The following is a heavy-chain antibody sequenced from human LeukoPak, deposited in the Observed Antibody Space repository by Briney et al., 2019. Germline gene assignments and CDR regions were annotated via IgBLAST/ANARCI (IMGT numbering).Heavy chain of an antibody. CDR2: INHSGST. Sequence: PSETLSLTCAVYGGSFSGYYWSWIRQPPGKGLEWVGEINHSGSTNYYAYLKSRVTISVDTSKNQSSLKLSSVTAADTAVYYCARGRLASGAYYYHIDVWGKGTTVTVSS. CDR3: ARGRLASGAYYYHIDV. J-gene: IGHJ6*03. V-gene: IGHV4-34*01. D-gene: IGHD3-3*02. CDR1: GGSFSGYY.